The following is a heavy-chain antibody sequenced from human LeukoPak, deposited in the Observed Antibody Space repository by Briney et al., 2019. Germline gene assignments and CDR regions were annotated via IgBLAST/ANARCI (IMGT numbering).Heavy chain of an antibody. V-gene: IGHV3-53*04. J-gene: IGHJ6*02. CDR1: GFTVSSNY. CDR3: AREDYDILTGRYYGMDV. Sequence: GGSPRLSCAASGFTVSSNYMSWVRQAPGKGLEWVSVIYSGGSTYYADSVKGRFTISRHNSKNTLYLQMNSLRAEDTAVYYCAREDYDILTGRYYGMDVWGQGTTVTVSS. D-gene: IGHD3-9*01. CDR2: IYSGGST.